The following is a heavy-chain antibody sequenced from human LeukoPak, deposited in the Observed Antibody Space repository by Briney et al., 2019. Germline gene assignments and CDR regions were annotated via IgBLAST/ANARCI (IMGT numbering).Heavy chain of an antibody. CDR3: ARHVYDIYGMDV. Sequence: SETLSLTCTVSGGSISSYCWSWIRQPPGKGLEWIGYIYYSGSTNYNPSVKSRVTISVDTSKNQFSLKLSSVTAADTAVYYCARHVYDIYGMDVWGQGTTVTVSS. CDR1: GGSISSYC. CDR2: IYYSGST. D-gene: IGHD3-9*01. V-gene: IGHV4-59*08. J-gene: IGHJ6*02.